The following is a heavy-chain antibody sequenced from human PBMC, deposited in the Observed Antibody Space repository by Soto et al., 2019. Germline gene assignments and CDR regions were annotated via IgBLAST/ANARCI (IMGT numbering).Heavy chain of an antibody. V-gene: IGHV3-23*01. J-gene: IGHJ4*02. D-gene: IGHD3-22*01. Sequence: PGGSLRLSCAASGFTFSSYAMSWIRQAPGKGLEWVSAISGSGGSTYYADSVKGRFAISRDNSKNTLYLQMNSLRAEDTAVYYCAKIDYYDSSGVFDYWGQGTLVTVSS. CDR1: GFTFSSYA. CDR3: AKIDYYDSSGVFDY. CDR2: ISGSGGST.